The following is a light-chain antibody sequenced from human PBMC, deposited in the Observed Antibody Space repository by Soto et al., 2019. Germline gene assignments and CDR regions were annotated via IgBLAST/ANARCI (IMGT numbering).Light chain of an antibody. Sequence: QAIGTQEPSLTVSPGGTVTLTCDSSTGPVTSGRYPYWFQQKPGQAPRTLIYDTSLKYSWTPARFSGSLLRGKAALTLSGARPEDEADYYCLLSYSGGRVFGGGTQLTAL. J-gene: IGLJ3*02. CDR2: DTS. CDR1: TGPVTSGRY. V-gene: IGLV7-46*01. CDR3: LLSYSGGRV.